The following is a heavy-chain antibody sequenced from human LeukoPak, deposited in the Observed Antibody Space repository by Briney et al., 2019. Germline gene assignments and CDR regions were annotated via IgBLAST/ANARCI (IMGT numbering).Heavy chain of an antibody. CDR3: ARVGNSYYYYYMDV. Sequence: QSGGSLRLSCAVSGFTFSSYAMSWVRQAPGKGLEWVSAISGSGGSTYYADFVKGRFTIARDNSKKTLFLQMNSLGADDPGVYYCARVGNSYYYYYMDVWGKGTTVTVSS. CDR2: ISGSGGST. CDR1: GFTFSSYA. D-gene: IGHD4-23*01. J-gene: IGHJ6*03. V-gene: IGHV3-23*01.